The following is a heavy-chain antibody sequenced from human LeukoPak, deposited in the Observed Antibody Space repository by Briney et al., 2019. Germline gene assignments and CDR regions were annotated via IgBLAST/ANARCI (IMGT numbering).Heavy chain of an antibody. V-gene: IGHV3-7*01. CDR3: ARDERGYSYGYGY. CDR1: GFTLSSYW. J-gene: IGHJ4*02. Sequence: GGSLRLSCAASGFTLSSYWMSWVRQAPGRGLEWGANIKQDGSEKYYVESVKGRFTISRDNDKNSLYLQMNSMRAQDSAVYYCARDERGYSYGYGYWGQGTLVTVSS. D-gene: IGHD5-18*01. CDR2: IKQDGSEK.